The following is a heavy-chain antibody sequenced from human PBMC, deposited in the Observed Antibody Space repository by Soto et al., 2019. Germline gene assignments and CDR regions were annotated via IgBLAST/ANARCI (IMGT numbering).Heavy chain of an antibody. CDR2: IDPTDSRT. CDR1: GYMFPIYH. CDR3: ARHFFYGGFDF. Sequence: GESLKISCEASGYMFPIYHICWVRQMPGKGLEWMGKIDPTDSRTMYRPSSRARITISVDKSINTAYLEWSSLKASDTAMYYCARHFFYGGFDFWGHGTQVPVSS. V-gene: IGHV5-10-1*01. D-gene: IGHD3-10*01. J-gene: IGHJ5*01.